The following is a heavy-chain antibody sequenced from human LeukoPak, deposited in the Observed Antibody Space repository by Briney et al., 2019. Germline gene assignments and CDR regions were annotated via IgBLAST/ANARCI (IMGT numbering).Heavy chain of an antibody. CDR2: IYKSGSH. D-gene: IGHD1-26*01. J-gene: IGHJ4*02. CDR3: AREEALGSGSFDY. Sequence: SQTLSLTCTVSGNSISSGDNYWSWIRQPPGNGLEWIGHIYKSGSHNYNTSLKSRVNISVDPSKNQFSLKLSSVTAADTAVYYCAREEALGSGSFDYWGQGTLVTVSS. CDR1: GNSISSGDNY. V-gene: IGHV4-61*09.